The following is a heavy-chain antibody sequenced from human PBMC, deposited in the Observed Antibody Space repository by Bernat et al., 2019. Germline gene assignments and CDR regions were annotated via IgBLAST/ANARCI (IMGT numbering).Heavy chain of an antibody. CDR1: AFTFSDYA. J-gene: IGHJ4*02. CDR2: VSGDSSSTT. V-gene: IGHV3-23*01. CDR3: AKDVGAVADDY. D-gene: IGHD6-19*01. Sequence: EVQLLDSGGGLVQPGGSLRLSCAASAFTFSDYAMSWVRQAPGKGLEWVSVVSGDSSSTTYYADSVKGRFTISRDNSKNTLYLQMNSLRAEDTAVYYCAKDVGAVADDYWGQGTLVTVSS.